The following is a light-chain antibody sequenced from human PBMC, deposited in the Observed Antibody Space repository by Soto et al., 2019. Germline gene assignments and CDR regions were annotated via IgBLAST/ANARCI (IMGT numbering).Light chain of an antibody. V-gene: IGKV3-15*01. J-gene: IGKJ4*01. CDR2: GAS. Sequence: EIVMTQSPATLSVSPGERATLSCRASQSVRSNLAWYQQKPGQAPRLLIYGASTRATGIPARISGSGSGTEFTLTISRLQSEDFADYYCQQYNNWPLTFGGGTKVDIK. CDR1: QSVRSN. CDR3: QQYNNWPLT.